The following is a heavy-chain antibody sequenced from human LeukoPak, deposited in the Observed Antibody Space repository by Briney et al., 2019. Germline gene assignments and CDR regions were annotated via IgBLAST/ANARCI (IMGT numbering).Heavy chain of an antibody. CDR1: GGSFSGYY. J-gene: IGHJ4*02. Sequence: PSETLSLTCAVYGGSFSGYYWSWLRQPPGKGLEWIGEINHSGSTNYNPSLKSRVTISVDTSKNQFSLKLSSVTAADTAVYYCARGLPGYSSSWYVNYWGQGTLVTVSS. CDR3: ARGLPGYSSSWYVNY. CDR2: INHSGST. D-gene: IGHD6-13*01. V-gene: IGHV4-34*01.